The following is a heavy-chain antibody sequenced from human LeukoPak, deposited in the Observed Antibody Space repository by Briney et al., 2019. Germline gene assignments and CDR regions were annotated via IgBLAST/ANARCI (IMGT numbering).Heavy chain of an antibody. D-gene: IGHD2-15*01. J-gene: IGHJ6*02. CDR1: GYAFTSYD. CDR3: ARGWDQLGYCSGDSCHSMDV. CDR2: MNPNSGNT. Sequence: ASVKDSCKASGYAFTSYDINWVRRATGQGPEWMGWMNPNSGNTGYAQKFQGRVTMTRNPSISTAYMEVSGLRSEDTAVYYCARGWDQLGYCSGDSCHSMDVWGQGTTVTVSS. V-gene: IGHV1-8*01.